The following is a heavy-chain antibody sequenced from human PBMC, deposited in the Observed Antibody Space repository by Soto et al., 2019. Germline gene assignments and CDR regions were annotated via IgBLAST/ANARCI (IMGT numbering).Heavy chain of an antibody. CDR3: ARETYYSGHVIGNLDL. Sequence: QVQLVESGGGVVHPGGSLRLSCAASGFTFSTYAMQRVRQAPGKGLEWVAVVSSEGGTQLYADSVKGRFTISRDNSKNSLYLQMNSLTIEDAAIYYCARETYYSGHVIGNLDLWGRGTLVTVSS. CDR2: VSSEGGTQ. D-gene: IGHD5-12*01. V-gene: IGHV3-30-3*01. CDR1: GFTFSTYA. J-gene: IGHJ2*01.